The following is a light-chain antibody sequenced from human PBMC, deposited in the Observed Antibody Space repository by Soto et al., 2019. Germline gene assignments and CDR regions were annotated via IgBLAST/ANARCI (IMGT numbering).Light chain of an antibody. V-gene: IGKV3D-11*01. CDR2: DAS. J-gene: IGKJ5*01. Sequence: EIVLTQSPATLSAFPGDRVTLSCRASQALNTRLAWYQHKPGQAPRLLIYDASSRPTDIPARFSGSGSGTDFTLTISSLEPEDFALYYCQQRSNWPITFGQGTRLEIK. CDR1: QALNTR. CDR3: QQRSNWPIT.